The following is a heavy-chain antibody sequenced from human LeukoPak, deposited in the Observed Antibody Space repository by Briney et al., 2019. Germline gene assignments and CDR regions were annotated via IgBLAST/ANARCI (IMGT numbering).Heavy chain of an antibody. CDR3: AKDIEASM. V-gene: IGHV3-23*01. J-gene: IGHJ4*02. CDR1: GFTFSDSA. CDR2: ISHSGANT. D-gene: IGHD2-15*01. Sequence: GGSLRLSCAASGFTFSDSAMDWARQAPGKGLEWVSLISHSGANTFYADSVKGRFSVSRDNSKNTMYLQMNSLRAEDTAVYYCAKDIEASMWGQGTLVAVSS.